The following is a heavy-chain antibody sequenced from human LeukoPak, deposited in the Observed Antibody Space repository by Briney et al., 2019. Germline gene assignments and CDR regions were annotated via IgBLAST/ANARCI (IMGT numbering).Heavy chain of an antibody. CDR1: GGTFSRYW. CDR2: IRSDGSTT. CDR3: ARDGVGEDY. Sequence: QPWGSLRLSCAASGGTFSRYWRHWIRQPPGKGLVWVSFIRSDGSTTYADSVKGRFTISRDNAKNTLYLQMNSLRAEDTAVYYCARDGVGEDYWGQGTLVTVSS. D-gene: IGHD3-10*01. V-gene: IGHV3-74*01. J-gene: IGHJ4*02.